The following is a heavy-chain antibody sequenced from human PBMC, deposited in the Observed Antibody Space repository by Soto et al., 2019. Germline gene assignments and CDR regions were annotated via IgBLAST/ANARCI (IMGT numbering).Heavy chain of an antibody. CDR1: GGSFSGYY. D-gene: IGHD6-6*01. CDR3: ARGGGSSSDY. V-gene: IGHV4-34*01. J-gene: IGHJ4*02. CDR2: INHSGST. Sequence: PSETLSLTCAVYGGSFSGYYWSWIRQPPGKGLEWIGEINHSGSTNYNPSLKSRVTISVDTSKNQFSLKLSSVTAADTAVYYCARGGGSSSDYWGQGTLVTVSS.